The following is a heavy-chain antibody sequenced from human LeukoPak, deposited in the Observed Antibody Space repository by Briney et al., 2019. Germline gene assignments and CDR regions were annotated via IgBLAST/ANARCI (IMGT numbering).Heavy chain of an antibody. V-gene: IGHV4-59*04. D-gene: IGHD6-19*01. Sequence: SETLSLTCTVSGGSISSYYWSWIRQPPGKGLEWIGSIYYSGSTYFNPSLKSRVIMSVDTSKNQFSLKLSSVTAADTAVYYCARTSSSGLVGGYYFDYWGQGTLVTVSS. CDR1: GGSISSYY. CDR3: ARTSSSGLVGGYYFDY. CDR2: IYYSGST. J-gene: IGHJ4*02.